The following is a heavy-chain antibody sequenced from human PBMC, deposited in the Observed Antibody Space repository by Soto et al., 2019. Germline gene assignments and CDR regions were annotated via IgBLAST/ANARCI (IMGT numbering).Heavy chain of an antibody. J-gene: IGHJ6*03. D-gene: IGHD6-13*01. CDR3: ARKGAAASYAHYYMDV. CDR1: GGSISPYY. Sequence: PSETLSLTCTVSGGSISPYYWSWIRQPPGKGLEWIGYVYYSGNTNYNPSLESRVTISVDMSRNRFSLNLTSATAADTAVYYCARKGAAASYAHYYMDVWGRGTAVTVSS. V-gene: IGHV4-59*01. CDR2: VYYSGNT.